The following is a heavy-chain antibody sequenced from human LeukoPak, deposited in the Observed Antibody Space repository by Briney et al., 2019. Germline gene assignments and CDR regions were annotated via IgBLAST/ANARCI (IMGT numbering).Heavy chain of an antibody. CDR3: AKNLGSGWYFPFDY. CDR2: INWNGGST. D-gene: IGHD6-19*01. V-gene: IGHV3-20*04. J-gene: IGHJ4*02. CDR1: GFIFDDHG. Sequence: GGSLRLSCAASGFIFDDHGMSWVRQAPGKGLEWVSGINWNGGSTGYADSVKGRFTITRDNAKNSLYLQMDSLSAEDTAFYYCAKNLGSGWYFPFDYWGQGTLVTVSS.